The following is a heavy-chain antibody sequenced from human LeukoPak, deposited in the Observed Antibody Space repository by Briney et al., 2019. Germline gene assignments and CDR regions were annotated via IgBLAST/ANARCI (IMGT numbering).Heavy chain of an antibody. CDR3: ARENTLVRGARNPFDY. J-gene: IGHJ4*02. CDR2: TYYRSKWYN. Sequence: PSQTLSLTCAISGDSVSSNNAVWNWIRQSPSRGLEWLGRTYYRSKWYNDYAVSVKSRISINPDTSTNQFSLQLTSVTPEDTAVYYCARENTLVRGARNPFDYWGRGTLVTVSS. D-gene: IGHD3-10*01. CDR1: GDSVSSNNAV. V-gene: IGHV6-1*01.